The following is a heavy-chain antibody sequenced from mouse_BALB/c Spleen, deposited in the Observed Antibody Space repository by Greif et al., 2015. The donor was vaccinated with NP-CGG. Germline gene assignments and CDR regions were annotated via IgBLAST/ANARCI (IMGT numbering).Heavy chain of an antibody. Sequence: EVKLVESGGGLVKPGESLKLSCAASGFTFSSYAMSWVRQTPEKRLEWVASISSGGSTYYPASVKGRFTISRDNARNILYLQMSSLRSEDTAMYYCARVINRYFDVWGAGTTVTVSS. CDR1: GFTFSSYA. D-gene: IGHD1-1*01. CDR2: ISSGGST. V-gene: IGHV5-6-5*01. J-gene: IGHJ1*01. CDR3: ARVINRYFDV.